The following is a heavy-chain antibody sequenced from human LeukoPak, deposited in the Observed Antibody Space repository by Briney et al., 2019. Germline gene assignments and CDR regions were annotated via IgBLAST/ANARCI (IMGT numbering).Heavy chain of an antibody. CDR2: IKSKTDGGTT. Sequence: GGSLRLSCAASGFTFRNYTMTWVRQAPGKGLEWVGGIKSKTDGGTTDYAAPVKGRFTISRDDSKNTLYLQMNSLKTEDTAVYYCTTPYGDYYYYYGMDVWGQGTTVTVSS. D-gene: IGHD4-17*01. J-gene: IGHJ6*02. V-gene: IGHV3-15*01. CDR1: GFTFRNYT. CDR3: TTPYGDYYYYYGMDV.